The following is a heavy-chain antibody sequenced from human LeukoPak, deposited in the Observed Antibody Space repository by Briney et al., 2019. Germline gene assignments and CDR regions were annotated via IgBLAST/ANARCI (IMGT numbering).Heavy chain of an antibody. J-gene: IGHJ4*02. CDR3: AVLRYFDWAFDY. CDR1: GGSFSSGSYY. D-gene: IGHD3-9*01. CDR2: IYYSGST. V-gene: IGHV4-61*01. Sequence: SETLSLTCTVSGGSFSSGSYYWRWIRQPPGKGLEWIGYIYYSGSTNYNPSLKSRVTISVDTSKNQFSLKLSSVTAADTAVYYCAVLRYFDWAFDYWGQGTLVTVSS.